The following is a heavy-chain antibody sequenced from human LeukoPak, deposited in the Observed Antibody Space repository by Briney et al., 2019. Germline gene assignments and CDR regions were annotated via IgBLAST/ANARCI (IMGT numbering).Heavy chain of an antibody. J-gene: IGHJ5*02. CDR2: ISGSGGST. D-gene: IGHD5-18*01. CDR1: GFTFRSYA. Sequence: GGSLRLSCAVSGFTFRSYAMSWVRQAPGKGLEWVSSISGSGGSTYQADSVKGRFTISRDNSKNTLYLQMNSLRAEDTAVYYCAKSGQQLWPKGDWLDPWGQGTLVTVSS. CDR3: AKSGQQLWPKGDWLDP. V-gene: IGHV3-23*01.